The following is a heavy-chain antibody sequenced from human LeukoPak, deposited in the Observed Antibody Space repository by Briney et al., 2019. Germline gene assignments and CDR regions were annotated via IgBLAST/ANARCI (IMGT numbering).Heavy chain of an antibody. D-gene: IGHD4-17*01. CDR1: GGTFGSYA. CDR3: ARGGSIYGDYIDY. CDR2: IIPIFGTA. J-gene: IGHJ4*02. Sequence: GASVKVSCKASGGTFGSYAISWVRQAPGQGLEWMGGIIPIFGTANYAQKFQGGVTITADESTSTAYMELSSLRSEDTAVYYCARGGSIYGDYIDYWGQGTLVTVSS. V-gene: IGHV1-69*13.